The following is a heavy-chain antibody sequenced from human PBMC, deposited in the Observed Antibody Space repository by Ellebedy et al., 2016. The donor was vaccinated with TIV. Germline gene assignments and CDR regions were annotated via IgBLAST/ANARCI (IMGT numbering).Heavy chain of an antibody. V-gene: IGHV3-30-3*01. D-gene: IGHD6-19*01. Sequence: GESLKISXAASGFTFSNYAVHWVRQAPGEGLEWLAVISYDGSNEYYADSVKCRFTIARDDSKNTLYLQMNCLRGEDTTVYYCARGTAYNSGWSGDFDYWGQGTLVTVSS. CDR3: ARGTAYNSGWSGDFDY. CDR1: GFTFSNYA. J-gene: IGHJ4*02. CDR2: ISYDGSNE.